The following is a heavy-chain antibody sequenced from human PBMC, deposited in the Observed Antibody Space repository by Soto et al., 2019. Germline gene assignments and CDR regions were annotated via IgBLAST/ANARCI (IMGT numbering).Heavy chain of an antibody. CDR1: GFTFSSYW. D-gene: IGHD6-6*01. Sequence: PVGSLRLSCAASGFTFSSYWMHWVRQAPGKGLVWVSRINSDGSSTSYADSVKGRFTISRDNAKNTLYLQMNSLRAEDTAVYYCARGYPYSSSPYYYYGMDVWGQGTTVTVSS. J-gene: IGHJ6*02. CDR3: ARGYPYSSSPYYYYGMDV. CDR2: INSDGSST. V-gene: IGHV3-74*01.